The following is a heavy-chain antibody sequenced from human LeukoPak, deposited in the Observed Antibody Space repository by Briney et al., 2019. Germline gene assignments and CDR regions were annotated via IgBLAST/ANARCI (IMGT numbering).Heavy chain of an antibody. CDR2: ISSSGSTI. CDR3: ARYSSGWPRGYYFDY. CDR1: GFTFSSYE. D-gene: IGHD6-19*01. Sequence: GGSLRLSCAASGFTFSSYEMNWVRQAPGKGLEWVSYISSSGSTIYYADSVKGRFTISRDNAKNSPYLQMNSLRAEDTAVYYCARYSSGWPRGYYFDYWGQGTLVTVSS. V-gene: IGHV3-48*03. J-gene: IGHJ4*02.